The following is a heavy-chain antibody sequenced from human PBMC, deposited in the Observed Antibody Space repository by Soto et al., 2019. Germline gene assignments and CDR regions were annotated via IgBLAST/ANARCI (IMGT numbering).Heavy chain of an antibody. Sequence: PSETLSLTCTVSGGSISSYYWSWIRQPPGKGLEWIGYIYYSGSTNYNPSLKSRVTISVDTSKNQFSLKLSSVTAADTAVYYCARVSIAAADDYYYYGMDVWGQGTTVTVSS. CDR2: IYYSGST. CDR1: GGSISSYY. D-gene: IGHD6-13*01. J-gene: IGHJ6*02. V-gene: IGHV4-59*01. CDR3: ARVSIAAADDYYYYGMDV.